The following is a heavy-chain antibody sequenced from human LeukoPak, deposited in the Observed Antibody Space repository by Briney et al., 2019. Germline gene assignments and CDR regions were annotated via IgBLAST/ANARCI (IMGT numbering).Heavy chain of an antibody. J-gene: IGHJ4*02. CDR1: GFTFNRYP. Sequence: GGSLRLSCAAAGFTFNRYPMHWVGQCAGKGLEWVAVILHDGSSKKYAESGKGRFTISRDNSQKPLHLQMNSLRAGDTAVYYCARDFDISPGMGFFDSWGLGPLVTVSS. CDR3: ARDFDISPGMGFFDS. CDR2: ILHDGSSK. D-gene: IGHD3-9*01. V-gene: IGHV3-30*04.